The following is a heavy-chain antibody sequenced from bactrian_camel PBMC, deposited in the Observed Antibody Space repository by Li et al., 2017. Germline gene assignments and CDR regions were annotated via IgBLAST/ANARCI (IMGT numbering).Heavy chain of an antibody. V-gene: IGHV3S40*01. Sequence: VQLVESGGGLVQPGGSLRLSCAATGFKFSTADMTWVRQAKGKGLEWVATINSGEIENYADSVKDRFTISRDNAKKVLYLELTSLKTEDTAMYYCGKYLGGAGLVDYWGQGTQVTVS. CDR1: GFKFSTAD. D-gene: IGHD3*01. J-gene: IGHJ4*01. CDR2: INSGEIE. CDR3: GKYLGGAGLVDY.